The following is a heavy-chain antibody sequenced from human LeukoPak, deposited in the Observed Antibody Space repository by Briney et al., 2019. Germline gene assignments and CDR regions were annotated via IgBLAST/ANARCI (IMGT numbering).Heavy chain of an antibody. V-gene: IGHV3-9*03. CDR3: AKGGYDSSGYYPHFDY. J-gene: IGHJ4*02. CDR2: ISWNSGSI. Sequence: GRSLRLSCAASGFTFDDYAMHWVRQAPGKGLEWVSGISWNSGSIGYADSVKGRFTISRDNAKNSLYLQMNSLRAEDMALYYCAKGGYDSSGYYPHFDYWGQGTLVTVSS. CDR1: GFTFDDYA. D-gene: IGHD3-22*01.